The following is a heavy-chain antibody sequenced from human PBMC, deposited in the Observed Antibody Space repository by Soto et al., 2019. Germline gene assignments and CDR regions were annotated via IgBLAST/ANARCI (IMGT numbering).Heavy chain of an antibody. D-gene: IGHD4-17*01. V-gene: IGHV3-74*01. CDR1: GFTFSNSW. CDR3: ARDQGTVGAATTRVY. J-gene: IGHJ4*02. Sequence: EVQLVESGGGLVQPGGSLRLSCAASGFTFSNSWMHWVRQTPGKGLVWVSRINGDGTTTNYADSVKGRFAISRDNAQNTLYLQMNSLRAEDTAVYYCARDQGTVGAATTRVYWSQGSLVTVSS. CDR2: INGDGTTT.